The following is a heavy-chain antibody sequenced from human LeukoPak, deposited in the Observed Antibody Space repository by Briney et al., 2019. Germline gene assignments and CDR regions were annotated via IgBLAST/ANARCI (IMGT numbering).Heavy chain of an antibody. CDR3: AARKRVRPFDY. V-gene: IGHV4-34*01. CDR2: INHSGST. CDR1: GGSFSGYY. J-gene: IGHJ4*02. Sequence: PSETLSLTCAVYGGSFSGYYWSWIRQPPGKGLEWIGEINHSGSTNYNPSLKGRVTISVDTSKSQFSLKLSSVTAADTAVYYCAARKRVRPFDYWGQGTLVTVSS. D-gene: IGHD1-14*01.